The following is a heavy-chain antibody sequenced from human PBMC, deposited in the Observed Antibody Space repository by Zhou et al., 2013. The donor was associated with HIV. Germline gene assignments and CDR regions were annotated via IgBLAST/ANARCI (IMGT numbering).Heavy chain of an antibody. J-gene: IGHJ6*03. D-gene: IGHD7-27*01. Sequence: QVQLVQSGAEMKKPGSSVKVSCKAFGRTFSSYAINWVRQAPGQGLEWIGGIVPIFATPNYAQKFEGRVTITADESTSTVYMELKRLSSDDTAVYYCARTASNWGIYYYYYMDVWGKGTTVTVSS. CDR1: GRTFSSYA. CDR2: IVPIFATP. V-gene: IGHV1-69*12. CDR3: ARTASNWGIYYYYYMDV.